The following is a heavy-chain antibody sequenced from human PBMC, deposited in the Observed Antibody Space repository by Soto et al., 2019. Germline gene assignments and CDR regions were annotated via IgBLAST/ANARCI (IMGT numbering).Heavy chain of an antibody. V-gene: IGHV3-11*01. D-gene: IGHD6-13*01. CDR2: FSSSGNTI. Sequence: QVQLVESGGGLVKPGGSLRLSCAASGFTSRDYHMSWIRQAPGKGLEYISYFSSSGNTIYNADSVRGRFTISRDNAKNSLYLQMNSLRDEDTAVYYCARDRSSSWYGRGYHYYGMDVW. CDR1: GFTSRDYH. J-gene: IGHJ6*01. CDR3: ARDRSSSWYGRGYHYYGMDV.